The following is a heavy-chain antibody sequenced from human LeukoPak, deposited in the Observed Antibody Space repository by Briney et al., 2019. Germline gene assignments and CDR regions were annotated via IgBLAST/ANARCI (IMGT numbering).Heavy chain of an antibody. V-gene: IGHV4-59*01. D-gene: IGHD6-19*01. J-gene: IGHJ3*02. CDR1: GGSISSYY. Sequence: SETLSLTCTVSGGSISSYYWSWIRQPPGKGLEWIGYIYYSGSTNYNPSLKSRVTISVDTSKNQFSLKLSSVTAADTAVYYCARERFSSGRKRAFDIWGQGTMVTVSS. CDR3: ARERFSSGRKRAFDI. CDR2: IYYSGST.